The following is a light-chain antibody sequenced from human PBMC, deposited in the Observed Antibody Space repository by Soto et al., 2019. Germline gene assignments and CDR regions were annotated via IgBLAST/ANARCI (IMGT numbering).Light chain of an antibody. CDR3: QQYGSSLSIT. V-gene: IGKV3-20*01. J-gene: IGKJ5*01. CDR1: QSVSSSY. CDR2: GAS. Sequence: EMVLTQSPGTLSLSPGERVTLSCRASQSVSSSYLAWYQQKPGQAPRLLIYGASSRATGIPDRFSGSGSGTDFTLTISRLEPEDFAVYYCQQYGSSLSITFGQGTRLEIK.